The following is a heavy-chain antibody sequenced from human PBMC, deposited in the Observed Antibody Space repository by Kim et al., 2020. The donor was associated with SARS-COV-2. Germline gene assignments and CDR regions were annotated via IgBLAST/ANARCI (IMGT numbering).Heavy chain of an antibody. CDR2: IYNDGTR. CDR1: GDSISNDF. CDR3: SRLSNSSSRIRYF. D-gene: IGHD6-6*01. J-gene: IGHJ4*01. V-gene: IGHV4-59*08. Sequence: SETLSLTCTVSGDSISNDFWSWIRQPPGKGLEWVGYIYNDGTRNYNPSLKSRLTITLDMSKSQFSLKLVSGTAADAAVYYCSRLSNSSSRIRYF.